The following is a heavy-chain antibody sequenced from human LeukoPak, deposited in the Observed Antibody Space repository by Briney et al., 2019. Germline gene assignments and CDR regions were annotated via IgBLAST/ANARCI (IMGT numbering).Heavy chain of an antibody. CDR2: INWNGGST. V-gene: IGHV3-20*04. CDR1: GFSFDDYG. CDR3: ARGGYGDYTYPFDP. D-gene: IGHD4-17*01. Sequence: GGSLRLSCTASGFSFDDYGMSWVRQAPGKGLEWVSGINWNGGSTGYADSVKGRFTISRDNAKNSLYLQMNSLRAEDTALYYCARGGYGDYTYPFDPWGQGTLVTVSS. J-gene: IGHJ5*02.